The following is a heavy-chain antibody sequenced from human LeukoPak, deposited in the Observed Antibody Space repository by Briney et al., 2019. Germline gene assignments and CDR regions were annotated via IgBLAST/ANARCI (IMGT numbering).Heavy chain of an antibody. CDR1: GGSLINYY. Sequence: PSETLSLTCTVSGGSLINYYWSWIRQPPGEGLEWVGYIYYCVSTKYNPSLKSRVTISVDTSKNQFSLRLTSVTVADTAVYYCARAIGVFDDYGVYFDYWGQGTLVTVSS. CDR3: ARAIGVFDDYGVYFDY. V-gene: IGHV4-59*01. J-gene: IGHJ4*02. D-gene: IGHD4-17*01. CDR2: IYYCVST.